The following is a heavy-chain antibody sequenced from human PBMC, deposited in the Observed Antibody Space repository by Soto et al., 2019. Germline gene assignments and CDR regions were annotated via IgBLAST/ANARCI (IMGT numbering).Heavy chain of an antibody. V-gene: IGHV3-23*01. Sequence: EVQLLESGGDLLQPGGSLRLSCAASGFSFMNFVMRWVRQAPGKGLEWVSSISGSDGSTYYADSVKGRFTISRDNSKNMLYLQMNSLRAEDTAVYYCVKSTSSSHGMDVWGQGASVTVSS. CDR2: ISGSDGST. CDR1: GFSFMNFV. J-gene: IGHJ6*02. D-gene: IGHD6-6*01. CDR3: VKSTSSSHGMDV.